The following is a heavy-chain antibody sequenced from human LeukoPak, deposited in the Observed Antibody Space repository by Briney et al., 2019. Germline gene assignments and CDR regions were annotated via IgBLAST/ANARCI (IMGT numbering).Heavy chain of an antibody. V-gene: IGHV1-69*13. D-gene: IGHD2-15*01. J-gene: IGHJ6*02. CDR2: IIPIFGRA. Sequence: SVKVSCKGSGGTFISYGISWVRQGPGQGLEWVGGIIPIFGRANDAQEFQGRVTITADESTSTAYMELRSLRSEDTAVYYCARAGYCSGGSCSRHYYYYGMDVWGQGPTVTVSS. CDR1: GGTFISYG. CDR3: ARAGYCSGGSCSRHYYYYGMDV.